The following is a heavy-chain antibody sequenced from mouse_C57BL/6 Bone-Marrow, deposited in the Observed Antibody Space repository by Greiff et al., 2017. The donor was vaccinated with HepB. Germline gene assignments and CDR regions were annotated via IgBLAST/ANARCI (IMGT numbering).Heavy chain of an antibody. CDR2: ISNGGGST. V-gene: IGHV5-12*01. D-gene: IGHD1-1*01. Sequence: DVQLVESGGGLVQPGGSLKLSCAASGFTFSDYYMYWVRQTPEKRLEWVAYISNGGGSTYYPDTVKGRFTISRDNAKNTLYLQMSRLKSEDTAMYYCARHDYYGSSYYAMDYWGQGTSVTVSS. J-gene: IGHJ4*01. CDR3: ARHDYYGSSYYAMDY. CDR1: GFTFSDYY.